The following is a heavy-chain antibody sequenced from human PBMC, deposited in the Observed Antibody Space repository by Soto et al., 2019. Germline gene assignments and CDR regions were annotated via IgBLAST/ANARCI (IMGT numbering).Heavy chain of an antibody. V-gene: IGHV1-18*01. CDR2: ISAYNGNT. CDR3: ARSPNCSGGSCSPGLFDY. CDR1: GYTFTSYG. Sequence: QVQLVQSGAEVKKPGASVKVSCKASGYTFTSYGISWVRQAPGQGLAWMGWISAYNGNTNYAQKLQGRVTMTTDTSTSTAYMELRSLRSDDTAVYYCARSPNCSGGSCSPGLFDYWGQGTLVTVSS. J-gene: IGHJ4*02. D-gene: IGHD2-15*01.